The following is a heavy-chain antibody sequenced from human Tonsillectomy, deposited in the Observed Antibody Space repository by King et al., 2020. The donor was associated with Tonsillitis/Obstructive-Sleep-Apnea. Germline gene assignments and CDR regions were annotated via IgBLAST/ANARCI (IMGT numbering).Heavy chain of an antibody. Sequence: MQLVQSGAEVKKPGESLKISCKGSGYSFISYWIGWVRQMPGKGLEWMGIIYPGDSDTRYSPSFQGQVTISADKSINTAYLQWSSLKASDTAMYYCARPNGGRGRGDYYYSMDVWGQGTTVTVSS. CDR3: ARPNGGRGRGDYYYSMDV. D-gene: IGHD2-8*01. CDR1: GYSFISYW. V-gene: IGHV5-51*03. CDR2: IYPGDSDT. J-gene: IGHJ6*02.